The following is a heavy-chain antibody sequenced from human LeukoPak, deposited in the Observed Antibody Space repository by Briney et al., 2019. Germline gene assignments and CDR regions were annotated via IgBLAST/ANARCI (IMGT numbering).Heavy chain of an antibody. CDR1: GFTFSSYG. CDR2: IWYDGSNK. D-gene: IGHD3-10*01. V-gene: IGHV3-33*06. Sequence: GGSLRLSCAASGFTFSSYGMHWVRHAPGKGLEWVAGIWYDGSNKYYADSVKGRFTISRDNSKNTLYLQMNSLRAEDTAVYYCAKDRVSLSITPRDVWGKGTTVTVSS. CDR3: AKDRVSLSITPRDV. J-gene: IGHJ6*04.